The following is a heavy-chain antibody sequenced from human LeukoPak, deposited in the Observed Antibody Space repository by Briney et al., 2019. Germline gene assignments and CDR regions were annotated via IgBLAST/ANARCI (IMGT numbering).Heavy chain of an antibody. CDR2: INHSGST. CDR3: AREAVMAV. D-gene: IGHD6-19*01. CDR1: GGSFSGYY. J-gene: IGHJ6*02. Sequence: MPSETLSLTCAVYGGSFSGYYSSWIRQPPGKGLEWIGEINHSGSTNYNPSLKVRATISLDRSKNQVSLRLSSVTAADTAVYYCAREAVMAVWGQGITVTVSS. V-gene: IGHV4-34*01.